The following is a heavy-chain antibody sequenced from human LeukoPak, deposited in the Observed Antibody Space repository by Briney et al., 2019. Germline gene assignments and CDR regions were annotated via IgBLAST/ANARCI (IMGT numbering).Heavy chain of an antibody. D-gene: IGHD3-22*01. CDR2: INHSGST. CDR3: ARHYYDSSGYYDFDY. Sequence: SETLSLTCAVYGGSFSGYYWSLIRQPPGKGLEWIGEINHSGSTNYNPSLKSRVTISVDTSKNQFSLKLSSVTAADTAVYYCARHYYDSSGYYDFDYWGQGTLVTVSS. CDR1: GGSFSGYY. V-gene: IGHV4-34*01. J-gene: IGHJ4*02.